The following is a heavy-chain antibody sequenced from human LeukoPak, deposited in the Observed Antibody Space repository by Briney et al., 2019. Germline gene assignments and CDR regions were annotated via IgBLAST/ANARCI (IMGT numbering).Heavy chain of an antibody. CDR1: AGSISRSGYY. V-gene: IGHV4-39*01. CDR2: IAYSGST. CDR3: VRSTTVTTWFDY. J-gene: IGHJ4*02. D-gene: IGHD4-11*01. Sequence: PSETLSLTCIVSAGSISRSGYYWGWIRQPPGKGLEWIGTIAYSGSTWYNPSLRSRVTISVDTSKNQFSLKLNSVTASDTAVYYCVRSTTVTTWFDYWGQGTLVTVSS.